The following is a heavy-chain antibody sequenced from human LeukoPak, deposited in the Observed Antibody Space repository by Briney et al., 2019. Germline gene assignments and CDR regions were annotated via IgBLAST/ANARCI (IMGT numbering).Heavy chain of an antibody. CDR3: ARGLQYQLLKALGHYYMDV. CDR2: IIPISGTA. D-gene: IGHD2-2*01. Sequence: PAASVKVSCKASGGTFSSHAIAWVRQAPGQGPEWMGGIIPISGTANYAQEFQGRVTITTDESTSTAYLELSSLASDDTAVYYCARGLQYQLLKALGHYYMDVWGEGTTVTVSS. V-gene: IGHV1-69*05. CDR1: GGTFSSHA. J-gene: IGHJ6*03.